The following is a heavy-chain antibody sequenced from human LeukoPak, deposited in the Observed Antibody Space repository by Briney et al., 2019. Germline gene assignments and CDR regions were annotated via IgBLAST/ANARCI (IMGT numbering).Heavy chain of an antibody. CDR1: ALTFDVFT. V-gene: IGHV3-43*01. D-gene: IGHD3-10*01. CDR3: AKAVRPSYYYYMDV. CDR2: ISWDGGST. Sequence: GGSQRLFCAASALTFDVFTMHWVRHAPGKGLEWVSLISWDGGSTYYADSVKGRFTISRDDSKNSLYLQMNSLRTEDIALYYCAKAVRPSYYYYMDVWGRGTTVTVSS. J-gene: IGHJ6*03.